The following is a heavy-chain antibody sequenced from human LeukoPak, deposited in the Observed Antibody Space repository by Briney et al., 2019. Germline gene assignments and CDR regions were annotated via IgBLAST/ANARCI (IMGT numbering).Heavy chain of an antibody. Sequence: GGSLRLSCTASAFTFSDYGMHWVRQAPGKGLEWVAIIWYDGSYKYYADSVKGRFTISRDNSKNTLYLQMNSLRAEDTAVYYCAKDGETTVTTVFDYWGQGTLVTVSS. D-gene: IGHD4-17*01. CDR2: IWYDGSYK. J-gene: IGHJ4*02. CDR1: AFTFSDYG. V-gene: IGHV3-33*06. CDR3: AKDGETTVTTVFDY.